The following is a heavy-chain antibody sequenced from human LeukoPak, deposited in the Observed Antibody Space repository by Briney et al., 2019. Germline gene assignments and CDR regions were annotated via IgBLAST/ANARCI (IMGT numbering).Heavy chain of an antibody. J-gene: IGHJ4*02. Sequence: SETLSLTCAVSGYSIGSGYYWGWIRQPPGKGLEWIGSIYHSGSTYYNPSLKSRVTISVDTSKNQFSLKLSSVTAADTAVYYCARLDGRLLWFGELLSHYYFDYWGQGTLVTVSS. CDR1: GYSIGSGYY. D-gene: IGHD3-10*01. CDR2: IYHSGST. V-gene: IGHV4-38-2*01. CDR3: ARLDGRLLWFGELLSHYYFDY.